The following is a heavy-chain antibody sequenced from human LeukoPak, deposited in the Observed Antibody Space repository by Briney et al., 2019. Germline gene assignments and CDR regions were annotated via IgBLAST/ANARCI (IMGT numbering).Heavy chain of an antibody. Sequence: PGGSLRLSCAASGFTFSSYWMHWVRQAPGKGLVWVSRINSDGSSTSYADSVRGRFSISRDNAKNTLYLQMNSLRAEDTAVYYCARVDYGSGSYGYYYYYYMDVWGKGTTVTISS. V-gene: IGHV3-74*01. CDR2: INSDGSST. D-gene: IGHD3-10*01. CDR1: GFTFSSYW. CDR3: ARVDYGSGSYGYYYYYYMDV. J-gene: IGHJ6*03.